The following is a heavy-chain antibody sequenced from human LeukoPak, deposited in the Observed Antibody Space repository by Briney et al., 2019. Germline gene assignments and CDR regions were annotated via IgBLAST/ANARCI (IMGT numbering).Heavy chain of an antibody. CDR3: LGYCSGGSCQYNWFDP. CDR2: INSDGSST. J-gene: IGHJ5*02. CDR1: GFTFSSYW. V-gene: IGHV3-74*01. Sequence: GGSLRLSCAASGFTFSSYWMHWVRQAPGKGLVWVPRINSDGSSTSYADSVKGRFTISRDNAKNTLYLQMNSLRAEDTAVYFCLGYCSGGSCQYNWFDPWGQGTLVTVSS. D-gene: IGHD2-15*01.